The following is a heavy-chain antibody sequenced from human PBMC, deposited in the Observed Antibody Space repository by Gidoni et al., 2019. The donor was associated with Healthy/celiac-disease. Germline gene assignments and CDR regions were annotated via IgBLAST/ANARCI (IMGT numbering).Heavy chain of an antibody. V-gene: IGHV1-24*01. Sequence: QVQLVQSGAEVKKPGASVKVSCKVSRYTLTELSMHWVRQAPGKGLEWMGGFDPEDGETIYAQKFQGRVTMTEDTSTDTAYMELSSLRSEDTAVYYCATQSLIMTTVVTGWYFDLWGRGTLVTVSS. CDR2: FDPEDGET. D-gene: IGHD4-17*01. J-gene: IGHJ2*01. CDR1: RYTLTELS. CDR3: ATQSLIMTTVVTGWYFDL.